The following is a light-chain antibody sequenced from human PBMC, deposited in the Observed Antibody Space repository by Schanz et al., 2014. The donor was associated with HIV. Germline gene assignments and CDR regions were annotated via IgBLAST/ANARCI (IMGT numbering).Light chain of an antibody. CDR1: QRLSSSY. V-gene: IGKV3-20*01. Sequence: EIVLTQSPGSLSLSPGGRATLSCGASQRLSSSYLAWYQQKRDQPPRLVIYATSTRAAGIPDRFSGSGSGTDFTLTISGLEPEDYAVYYCQQYDSPPWTFGQGTKVEVK. J-gene: IGKJ1*01. CDR3: QQYDSPPWT. CDR2: ATS.